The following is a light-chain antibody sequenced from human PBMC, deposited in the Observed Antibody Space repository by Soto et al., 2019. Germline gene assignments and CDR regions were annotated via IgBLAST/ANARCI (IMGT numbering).Light chain of an antibody. J-gene: IGLJ2*01. V-gene: IGLV6-57*04. Sequence: NFMLTQPHSVSESPGKTVTISCTRSSGSIASNYVQWYQQRPGSAPTTVIYEDNQRPSGVPDRFSGSIDSSSNSASLTISGLKTEDEVDYYCQSYDSSIYVVFGGGTKLTVL. CDR3: QSYDSSIYVV. CDR2: EDN. CDR1: SGSIASNY.